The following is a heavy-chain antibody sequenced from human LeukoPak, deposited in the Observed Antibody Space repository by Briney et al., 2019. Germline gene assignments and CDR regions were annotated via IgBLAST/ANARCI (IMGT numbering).Heavy chain of an antibody. CDR1: GFTFSSYG. D-gene: IGHD3-10*01. Sequence: TGGSLRLSCAASGFTFSSYGMHWVRQAPGRGLEWVAFIRYDGSNKYYADSVEGRFTISRDNSKNTLYLQMNSLRAEDTAVYYCARDFKRITMVRGVKGASGSFDIWGQGTMVTVSS. CDR2: IRYDGSNK. J-gene: IGHJ3*02. V-gene: IGHV3-30*02. CDR3: ARDFKRITMVRGVKGASGSFDI.